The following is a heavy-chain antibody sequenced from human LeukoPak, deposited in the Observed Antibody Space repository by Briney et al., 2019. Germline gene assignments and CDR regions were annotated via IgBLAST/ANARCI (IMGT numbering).Heavy chain of an antibody. CDR3: ARVAGSGWLPIFYY. CDR1: GGSISSYY. V-gene: IGHV4-59*01. CDR2: IYYSGST. D-gene: IGHD6-19*01. J-gene: IGHJ4*02. Sequence: SETLSLTCTVSGGSISSYYWSWIRQPPGKGLEWIGYIYYSGSTNYNPSLKSRVTISVDTSKNQFSLKLSSVTAADTALYYCARVAGSGWLPIFYYWGQGTLVTVSS.